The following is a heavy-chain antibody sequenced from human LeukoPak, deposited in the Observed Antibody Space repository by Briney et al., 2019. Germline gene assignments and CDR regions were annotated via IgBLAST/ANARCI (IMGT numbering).Heavy chain of an antibody. CDR3: ARVSLERQLWLPFDY. J-gene: IGHJ4*02. Sequence: GGSLRLSCAGSGFTFSNYGIHWVRQAPGKGLEWVTAISYDGSLKYYADSVKGRFTISRDNSKNTLYLQMNSLRTDDTAVYYCARVSLERQLWLPFDYWGQGTLVTVSS. V-gene: IGHV3-30*03. CDR2: ISYDGSLK. D-gene: IGHD5-18*01. CDR1: GFTFSNYG.